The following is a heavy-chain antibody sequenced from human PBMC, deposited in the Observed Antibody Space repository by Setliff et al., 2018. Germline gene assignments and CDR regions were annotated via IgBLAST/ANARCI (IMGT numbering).Heavy chain of an antibody. D-gene: IGHD5-18*01. CDR2: INAANGNA. J-gene: IGHJ6*03. Sequence: ASVKVSCKSSGYTFTRYAMHWVRQAPGQGLEWMGWINAANGNAKYSQNFQDRVTIITDESTSTAYMELSSLRTEDTAVYYCAREGVDTRSSTDYRYYMDVWGKGTTVTVSS. CDR3: AREGVDTRSSTDYRYYMDV. CDR1: GYTFTRYA. V-gene: IGHV1-3*01.